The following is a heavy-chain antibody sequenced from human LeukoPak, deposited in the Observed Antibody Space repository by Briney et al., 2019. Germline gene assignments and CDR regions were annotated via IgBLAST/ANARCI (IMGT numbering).Heavy chain of an antibody. CDR2: IWNDGSVK. CDR3: AKPTRGSGSFLIDF. V-gene: IGHV3-33*06. D-gene: IGHD1-26*01. CDR1: GFTFSSYG. Sequence: GGCLRLSCAASGFTFSSYGMHWARQAPGKGLEWVAVIWNDGSVKYYADSVKGRFTISRDNSKNTLYLQMNSLRAEDTAVYYCAKPTRGSGSFLIDFWGQGTLVTVSS. J-gene: IGHJ4*02.